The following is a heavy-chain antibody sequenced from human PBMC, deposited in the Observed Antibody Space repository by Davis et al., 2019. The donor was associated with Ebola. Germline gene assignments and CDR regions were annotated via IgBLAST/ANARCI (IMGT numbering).Heavy chain of an antibody. V-gene: IGHV3-33*01. J-gene: IGHJ6*02. CDR3: TREAAAGGYDYVSYYYGMDV. CDR1: GFTFSSYG. Sequence: GESLKISCAASGFTFSSYGMHWVRQAPGKGLEWVAVIWYDGSNKYYADSVKGRFTISRDNSKNTLYLQMNSLRAEDTAVYYCTREAAAGGYDYVSYYYGMDVWGQGTTVTVSS. D-gene: IGHD5-12*01. CDR2: IWYDGSNK.